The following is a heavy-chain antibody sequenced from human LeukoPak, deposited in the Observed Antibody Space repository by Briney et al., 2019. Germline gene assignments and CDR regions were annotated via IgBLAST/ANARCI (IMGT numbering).Heavy chain of an antibody. Sequence: GGSLRLSCAASGFTFSSYTINWVRQAPGKGLEWVSSISSSTTYIYYADSVKGRFTVSRDNARSSLFLQMNSLRADDTAVYYCARDGSPGRGYKGHYMDVWGKGTTVTVSS. V-gene: IGHV3-21*01. CDR3: ARDGSPGRGYKGHYMDV. J-gene: IGHJ6*03. D-gene: IGHD5-12*01. CDR2: ISSSTTYI. CDR1: GFTFSSYT.